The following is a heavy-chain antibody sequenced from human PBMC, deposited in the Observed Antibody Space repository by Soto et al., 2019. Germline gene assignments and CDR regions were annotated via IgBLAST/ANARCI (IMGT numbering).Heavy chain of an antibody. CDR3: ARAAKRYFDY. J-gene: IGHJ4*02. Sequence: QVHLVQSGAEVKKPGSSFNVSCKVSGGTFNTFAVSWVRQAPGQGFELLGGIIPILGPAFYAQKFQGRVTITADKSTSTAYLELTSLTSEDTAVYYCARAAKRYFDYWGQGTLVTVSS. V-gene: IGHV1-69*06. CDR1: GGTFNTFA. CDR2: IIPILGPA.